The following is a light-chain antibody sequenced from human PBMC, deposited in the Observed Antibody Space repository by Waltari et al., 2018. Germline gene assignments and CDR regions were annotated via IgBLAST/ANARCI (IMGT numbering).Light chain of an antibody. CDR3: VLYMGSGIWV. Sequence: QTVVTQEPSFSVSPGGTVTLTFGLSAGPVPTSYYPGWSQQTPGQAPRTLIYSTNTRSSGVPDRFSGSILGNKAALTITGAQADDESDYYCVLYMGSGIWVFGGGTKVTVL. V-gene: IGLV8-61*01. J-gene: IGLJ3*02. CDR2: STN. CDR1: AGPVPTSYY.